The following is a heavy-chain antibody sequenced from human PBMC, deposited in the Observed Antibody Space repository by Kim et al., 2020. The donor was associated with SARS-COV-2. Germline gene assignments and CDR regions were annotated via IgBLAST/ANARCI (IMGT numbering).Heavy chain of an antibody. Sequence: SETLSLTCTVSGGSISSYYWSWIRQPPGKGLEWIGYIYYSGSTNYNPSLKSRVTISVDTSKNQFSLKLSSVTAADTAVYYCARRIAVAGPFDYWGQGTLVTVSS. CDR1: GGSISSYY. D-gene: IGHD6-19*01. V-gene: IGHV4-59*08. CDR2: IYYSGST. J-gene: IGHJ4*02. CDR3: ARRIAVAGPFDY.